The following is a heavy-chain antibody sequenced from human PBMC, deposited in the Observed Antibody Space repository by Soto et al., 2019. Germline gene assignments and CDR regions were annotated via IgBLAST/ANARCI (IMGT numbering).Heavy chain of an antibody. CDR3: ARGRGVTMVRGVIMGGWFDP. J-gene: IGHJ5*02. D-gene: IGHD3-10*01. CDR1: GGSISSGGYY. CDR2: IYYSGST. Sequence: QVQLQESGPGLVKPSQTLSLTCTVSGGSISSGGYYWSWIRQHPGKGLEWIGYIYYSGSTYYNPSLKSRVTISVDTSKNQFSLKLSSVTAADTAVYYCARGRGVTMVRGVIMGGWFDPWGQGTLVTVSS. V-gene: IGHV4-31*03.